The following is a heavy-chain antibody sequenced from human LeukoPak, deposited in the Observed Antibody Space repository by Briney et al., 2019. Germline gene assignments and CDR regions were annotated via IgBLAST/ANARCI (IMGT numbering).Heavy chain of an antibody. CDR2: INHSGST. Sequence: ASETLSLTCAVYGGSFSGYYWSWIRQPPGKGLEWIGEINHSGSTNYNPSLKSRVTISVDTSKNQFSLKLSSVTAADTAVYYCARDGDYGDYRVAFDIWGQGTMVTVSS. J-gene: IGHJ3*02. CDR3: ARDGDYGDYRVAFDI. D-gene: IGHD4-17*01. V-gene: IGHV4-34*01. CDR1: GGSFSGYY.